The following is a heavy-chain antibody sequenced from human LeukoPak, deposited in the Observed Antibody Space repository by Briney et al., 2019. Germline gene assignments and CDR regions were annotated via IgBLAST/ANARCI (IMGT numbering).Heavy chain of an antibody. CDR2: IKRKTDDETT. CDR1: GFTFNNAW. CDR3: AKDPDYGGY. V-gene: IGHV3-15*01. J-gene: IGHJ4*02. D-gene: IGHD4-17*01. Sequence: PGGSLRLSCAASGFTFNNAWMNWVRQAPGKGLEWVGRIKRKTDDETTDYAAPVKGRFTISRDDSKNTLYLQMNSLRAEDTAVYYCAKDPDYGGYWGQGTLVTVSS.